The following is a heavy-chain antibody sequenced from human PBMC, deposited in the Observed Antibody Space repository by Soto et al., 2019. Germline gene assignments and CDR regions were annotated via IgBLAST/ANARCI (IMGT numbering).Heavy chain of an antibody. J-gene: IGHJ4*02. CDR1: GFTFTSSA. V-gene: IGHV1-58*02. CDR2: IVVGSGNT. D-gene: IGHD3-10*01. Sequence: SVKVSCKASGFTFTSSAMQWVQQARGQRLEWIGWIVVGSGNTNYAQKFQERVTITRDMSTSTAYMELSSLRSEDTAVYYCAALYGSGTYYFDYWGQGTLVTVSS. CDR3: AALYGSGTYYFDY.